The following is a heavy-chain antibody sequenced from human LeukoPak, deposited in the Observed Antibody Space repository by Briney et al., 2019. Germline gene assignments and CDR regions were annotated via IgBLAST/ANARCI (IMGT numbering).Heavy chain of an antibody. J-gene: IGHJ4*02. V-gene: IGHV3-64D*06. CDR2: ISGNGGST. CDR1: GFTFSSYA. D-gene: IGHD6-6*01. CDR3: VKGDTSIAASTPFDY. Sequence: GGSLRLSCSASGFTFSSYAMHWVRQAPGKGLEYVSAISGNGGSTYYADSVKGRFTISRDNSKNTLYLQMSSLRAEDTAVYYCVKGDTSIAASTPFDYWGQGTLVTVSS.